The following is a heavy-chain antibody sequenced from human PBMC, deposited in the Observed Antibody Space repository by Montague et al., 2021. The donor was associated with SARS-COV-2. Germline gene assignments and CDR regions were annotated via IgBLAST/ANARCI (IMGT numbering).Heavy chain of an antibody. Sequence: SETLSLTCTVSGGSISSYYWSWIRQPPGKGLEWIGYIYYSGSTNYNPSLKSRVTISVDTSKNQFSLKLSSVTAADTAVYYCARVGAYGDYPTPPTFDYWGLGTLVTVSS. CDR2: IYYSGST. CDR3: ARVGAYGDYPTPPTFDY. CDR1: GGSISSYY. V-gene: IGHV4-59*01. J-gene: IGHJ4*02. D-gene: IGHD4-17*01.